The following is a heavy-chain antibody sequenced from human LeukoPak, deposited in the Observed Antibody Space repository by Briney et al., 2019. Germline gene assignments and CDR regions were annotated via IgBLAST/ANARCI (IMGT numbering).Heavy chain of an antibody. CDR3: ARAKGIAAAGNFDY. J-gene: IGHJ4*02. CDR2: INPNSGGT. Sequence: ASVKVSCKASGYTFTGYYMHWVRQAPGQGLEWMGWINPNSGGTNYAQKFQGWVTMTRDTSISTAYMELSRLRSDDTAVYYCARAKGIAAAGNFDYWGQGTLVTVSS. D-gene: IGHD6-13*01. CDR1: GYTFTGYY. V-gene: IGHV1-2*04.